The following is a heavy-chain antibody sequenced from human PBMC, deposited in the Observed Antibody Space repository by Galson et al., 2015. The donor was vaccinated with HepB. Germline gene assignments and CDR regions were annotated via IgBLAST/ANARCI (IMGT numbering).Heavy chain of an antibody. D-gene: IGHD2-2*01. CDR3: ARDLSCSSTSWYGSWFDP. V-gene: IGHV3-33*01. CDR2: IWYDGSNK. J-gene: IGHJ5*02. Sequence: SLRLSCAASGFNFSSYGMHWVRQAPGKGLEWVAVIWYDGSNKYYADSVKGRFTISRDNSKNTLYLQMNSLRAEDTAVYYCARDLSCSSTSWYGSWFDPWGQGTRVTVSS. CDR1: GFNFSSYG.